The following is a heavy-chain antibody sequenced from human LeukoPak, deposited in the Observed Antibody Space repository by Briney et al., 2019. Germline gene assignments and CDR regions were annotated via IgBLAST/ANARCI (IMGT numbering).Heavy chain of an antibody. CDR1: GGSISSSSYY. J-gene: IGHJ4*02. CDR3: ASLTYYYDSSGYPPIDY. V-gene: IGHV4-39*01. CDR2: IYYSRST. D-gene: IGHD3-22*01. Sequence: SETLSLTCTVSGGSISSSSYYWGWIRQPPGKGLEWIGSIYYSRSTYYNPSLKSLATISEDTSKNQFSQKLSSVTAADTAVYYCASLTYYYDSSGYPPIDYWGQGTLVTVSS.